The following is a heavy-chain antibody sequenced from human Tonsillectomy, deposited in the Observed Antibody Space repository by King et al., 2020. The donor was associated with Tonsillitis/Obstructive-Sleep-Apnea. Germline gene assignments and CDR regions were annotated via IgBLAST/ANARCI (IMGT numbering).Heavy chain of an antibody. V-gene: IGHV3-48*02. J-gene: IGHJ3*02. Sequence: VQLVESGGGLVQPGGSLRLSCVASGFTFSTYSMNWVRQAPGKGLEGVSYIGSSSCTLDFADSVRGRFTISRDNAKNSLYLHMNSLRDEDTAVYYCARDTLYAFDIWGQGTMVTVSS. CDR2: IGSSSCTL. D-gene: IGHD2/OR15-2a*01. CDR1: GFTFSTYS. CDR3: ARDTLYAFDI.